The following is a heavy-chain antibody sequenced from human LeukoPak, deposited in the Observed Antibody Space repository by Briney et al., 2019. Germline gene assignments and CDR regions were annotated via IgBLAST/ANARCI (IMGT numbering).Heavy chain of an antibody. CDR2: ISGSGGTT. D-gene: IGHD3-10*01. Sequence: QPGGSLRLSCAASGFTFSDYAMNWVHQAPGKGLECVSGISGSGGTTYYADSVKGRFTISRDNSKNTLYLQMNTLRADDTAVYYCAKYGSIDFWGQGTQVTVSS. J-gene: IGHJ4*02. V-gene: IGHV3-23*01. CDR3: AKYGSIDF. CDR1: GFTFSDYA.